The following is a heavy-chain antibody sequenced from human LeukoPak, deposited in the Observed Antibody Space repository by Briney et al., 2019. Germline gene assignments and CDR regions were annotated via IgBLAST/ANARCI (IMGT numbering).Heavy chain of an antibody. Sequence: PGGSLRLSCAASGFTFSSYSMNWVRQAPGKGLEWVSSISSSSSYIYYADSVKGRFTISRDNAKNLLYLQMNSLRAEDTAVYYCARDPSSYYYDSSGQLNWFDPWGQGTLVTVSS. V-gene: IGHV3-21*01. CDR2: ISSSSSYI. CDR3: ARDPSSYYYDSSGQLNWFDP. J-gene: IGHJ5*02. D-gene: IGHD3-22*01. CDR1: GFTFSSYS.